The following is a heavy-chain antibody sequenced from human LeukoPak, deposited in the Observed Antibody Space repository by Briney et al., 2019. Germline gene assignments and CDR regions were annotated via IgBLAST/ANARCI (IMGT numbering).Heavy chain of an antibody. CDR3: AKGYSYGYYYFDY. CDR1: GFTFGSYA. J-gene: IGHJ4*02. D-gene: IGHD5-18*01. Sequence: GGSLRLSCAASGFTFGSYAMSWVRQAPGKGLEWVSAISGSGGSTYYADSVKGRFTISRDNSKNTLYLQMNSLRAEDTAVYYCAKGYSYGYYYFDYWGQGTLVTVSS. CDR2: ISGSGGST. V-gene: IGHV3-23*01.